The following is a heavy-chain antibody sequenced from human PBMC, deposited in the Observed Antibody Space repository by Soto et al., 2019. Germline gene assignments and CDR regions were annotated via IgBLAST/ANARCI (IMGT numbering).Heavy chain of an antibody. D-gene: IGHD3-22*01. V-gene: IGHV1-18*01. CDR1: GYTFSSYG. J-gene: IGHJ6*02. Sequence: QAQLVQSGPEVKKPGASVKVSCKASGYTFSSYGISWVRQAPGQGLEWLGWISPYDDDTKYAQNLQGRVRMTTDTSTRTVYMVLRSLRSDDTAIYYCARGGYYDSSGSRNYHYYGMDVWGQGTKVTVSS. CDR3: ARGGYYDSSGSRNYHYYGMDV. CDR2: ISPYDDDT.